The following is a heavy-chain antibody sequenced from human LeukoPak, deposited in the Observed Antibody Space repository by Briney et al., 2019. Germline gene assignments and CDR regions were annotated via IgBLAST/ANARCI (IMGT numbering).Heavy chain of an antibody. CDR3: ARDSAWISGWDYYYYMDV. V-gene: IGHV4-34*01. CDR1: GGSFSGYY. Sequence: SETLSLTCAVYGGSFSGYYWSWIRQPPGKGLEWIGEINHSGSTNYNPSLKSRVTISVDTSKNQFSLKLSSVTAADTAVYYCARDSAWISGWDYYYYMDVWGKGTTVTISS. J-gene: IGHJ6*03. D-gene: IGHD6-19*01. CDR2: INHSGST.